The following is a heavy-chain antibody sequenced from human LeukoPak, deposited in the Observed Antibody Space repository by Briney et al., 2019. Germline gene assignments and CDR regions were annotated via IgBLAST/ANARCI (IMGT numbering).Heavy chain of an antibody. CDR2: IYHSGTT. V-gene: IGHV4-4*02. CDR3: AIKPPSGWFGTGWLDP. J-gene: IGHJ5*02. CDR1: GGSISNNNW. D-gene: IGHD3-10*01. Sequence: SGTLSLTCSVSGGSISNNNWWSWVRQSPRKGLEWIGNIYHSGTTHYNPSLKSRATISVDKSKNQFSLKLNSVTAADTAVYYCAIKPPSGWFGTGWLDPWGQGTLVTVSS.